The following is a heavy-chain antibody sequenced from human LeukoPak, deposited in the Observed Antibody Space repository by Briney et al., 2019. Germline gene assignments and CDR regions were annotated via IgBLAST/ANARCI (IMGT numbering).Heavy chain of an antibody. V-gene: IGHV1-46*01. J-gene: IGHJ4*02. Sequence: GASVKVSCKASGYTFTSYYMHWVRQAPGQGLEWMGIINPSGGSTSYAQKFQGRVTMTRDTSTSTVYMELSSLRSEDTAVYYCAADRLAADYGGNFNYWGQGTLVTVSS. CDR1: GYTFTSYY. D-gene: IGHD4-23*01. CDR3: AADRLAADYGGNFNY. CDR2: INPSGGST.